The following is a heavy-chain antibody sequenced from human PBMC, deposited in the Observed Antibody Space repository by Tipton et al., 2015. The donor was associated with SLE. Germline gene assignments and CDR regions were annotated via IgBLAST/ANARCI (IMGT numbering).Heavy chain of an antibody. CDR1: GGSISSGDYY. Sequence: TLSLTCTVSGGSISSGDYYWSWIRQPPGKGLEWIGNIYYSGSTYYNPSLKSRVTISVDTSKNQFSLKLSSVTAADTAVYYCARASSGGGRSSGWFNYWGQGTLVTVSS. CDR3: ARASSGGGRSSGWFNY. D-gene: IGHD6-19*01. V-gene: IGHV4-39*07. CDR2: IYYSGST. J-gene: IGHJ4*02.